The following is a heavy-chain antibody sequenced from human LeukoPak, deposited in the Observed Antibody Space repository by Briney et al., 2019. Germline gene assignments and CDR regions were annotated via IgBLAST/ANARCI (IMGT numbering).Heavy chain of an antibody. D-gene: IGHD3-9*01. J-gene: IGHJ4*02. Sequence: ASVKVPCKASGGTFSSYAVSWVRQAPGQGLEWMGGIIPIFGTANYAQKFQGRVTITADESTSTAYMELSSLRSEDTAVYYCARDILSETDYWGQGTLVTVSS. CDR3: ARDILSETDY. V-gene: IGHV1-69*13. CDR2: IIPIFGTA. CDR1: GGTFSSYA.